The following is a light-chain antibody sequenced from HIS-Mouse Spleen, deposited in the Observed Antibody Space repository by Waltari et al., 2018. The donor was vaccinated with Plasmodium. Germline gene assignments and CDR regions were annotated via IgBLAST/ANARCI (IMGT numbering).Light chain of an antibody. CDR2: DAS. CDR3: QQRSNWPRVLT. V-gene: IGKV3-11*01. CDR1: QSVSSY. J-gene: IGKJ4*01. Sequence: TVLTQSQATLSLSPGETATLPCRASQSVSSYLAWYQQKPGQAPRLLIYDASNRATGIPARFSGSGSGTDFTLTISSLEPEDFAVYYCQQRSNWPRVLTFGGGTKVEIK.